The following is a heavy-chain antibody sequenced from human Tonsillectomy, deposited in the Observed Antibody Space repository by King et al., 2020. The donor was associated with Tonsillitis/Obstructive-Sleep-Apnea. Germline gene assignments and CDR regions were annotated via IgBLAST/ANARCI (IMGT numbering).Heavy chain of an antibody. D-gene: IGHD3-22*01. CDR2: IIPILGIA. J-gene: IGHJ6*02. V-gene: IGHV1-69*10. CDR1: GGTFSSYA. Sequence: VQLVQSGAEVKKPGSSVKVSCKASGGTFSSYAISWVRQAPGQGLEWMGGIIPILGIANYAQKFQGRVTITADKSTSTAYMELSSLRSEDTAVYYCARLARSGYYHPDDYYYYHGMDVWGQGTTVTVSS. CDR3: ARLARSGYYHPDDYYYYHGMDV.